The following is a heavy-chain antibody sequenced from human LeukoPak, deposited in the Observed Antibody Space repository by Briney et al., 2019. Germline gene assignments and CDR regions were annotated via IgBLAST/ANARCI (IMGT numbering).Heavy chain of an antibody. V-gene: IGHV4-4*09. CDR1: GGSISSYY. CDR3: ARQYSSSWYVYGY. J-gene: IGHJ4*02. CDR2: IYTSGST. Sequence: SETLSLTCTVSGGSISSYYWSWIRQPPGKGLEWIGYIYTSGSTNHNPSLNSRVTISVDTSKNQFSLKLSSVTAADTAVYYCARQYSSSWYVYGYWGQGTLVTVSS. D-gene: IGHD6-13*01.